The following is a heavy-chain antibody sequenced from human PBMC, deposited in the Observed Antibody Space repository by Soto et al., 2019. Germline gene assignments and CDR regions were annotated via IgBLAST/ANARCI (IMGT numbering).Heavy chain of an antibody. CDR3: ASPREGKWLVFDH. D-gene: IGHD6-19*01. V-gene: IGHV3-30*19. CDR2: ISKEGLDS. J-gene: IGHJ4*02. CDR1: GFTFSAFG. Sequence: QVQLVTSGGGVVRTEGPLRLSCVVSGFTFSAFGMHWVRKSPGEGLSWVAYISKEGLDSYYSESAKGRFTLSRDDSKNSVFMQMTSVKVEDTAAYFCASPREGKWLVFDHWGQRTLVTVSA.